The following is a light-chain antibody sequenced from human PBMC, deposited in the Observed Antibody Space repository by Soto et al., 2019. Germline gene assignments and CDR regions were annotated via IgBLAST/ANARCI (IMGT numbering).Light chain of an antibody. V-gene: IGKV1-33*01. CDR1: HDIRDH. Sequence: IQMTQSPSSLSASVGDRVTLTCQASHDIRDHLNWYQQKPGKPPKLLIYDASNLQTGVPSRFSGSASGTDFTLTISSLPPEDNATSFCHQYDNLSQTFGPGTKVDIK. CDR3: HQYDNLSQT. CDR2: DAS. J-gene: IGKJ3*01.